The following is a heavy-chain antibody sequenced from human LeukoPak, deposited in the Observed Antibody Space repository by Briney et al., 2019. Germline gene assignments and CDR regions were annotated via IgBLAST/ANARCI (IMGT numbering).Heavy chain of an antibody. CDR2: IIPIFGTA. J-gene: IGHJ5*02. Sequence: SVKVSCKASGGTFSSYAISWVRQAPGQGLEWMGGIIPIFGTANYAQKFQGRVTITADESTSTAYMELSSLRSEDTAAYYCAREGVSWFDPWGQGTLVTVSS. D-gene: IGHD3-16*01. CDR1: GGTFSSYA. V-gene: IGHV1-69*13. CDR3: AREGVSWFDP.